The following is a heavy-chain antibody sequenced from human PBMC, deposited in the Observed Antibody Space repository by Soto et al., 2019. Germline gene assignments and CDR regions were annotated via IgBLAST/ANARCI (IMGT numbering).Heavy chain of an antibody. CDR2: IKQDGSEK. Sequence: LRLSCAASGFTFSNYWMSWVRQAPGKGLEWVANIKQDGSEKYYVDSVKGRFTISRDNAKNSLYLQMNSLRVEDTALYYCAASTTVANYYYGMGVWGQGTTVTVSS. CDR1: GFTFSNYW. D-gene: IGHD4-17*01. V-gene: IGHV3-7*03. CDR3: AASTTVANYYYGMGV. J-gene: IGHJ6*02.